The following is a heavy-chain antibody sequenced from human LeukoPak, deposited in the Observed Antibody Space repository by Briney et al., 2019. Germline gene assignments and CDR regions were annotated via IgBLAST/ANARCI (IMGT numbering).Heavy chain of an antibody. CDR2: IYYSGST. V-gene: IGHV4-39*01. Sequence: SETLSLTCTVSGGSISSSSYYWGWIRQPPGKGLEWIGSIYYSGSTYYNPSLKSRVTISVDTSKNQFSLKLSSVTAADTAVYYCARGAEYCGGDCYSIPFDYWGQGTLVTVSS. D-gene: IGHD2-21*01. J-gene: IGHJ4*02. CDR3: ARGAEYCGGDCYSIPFDY. CDR1: GGSISSSSYY.